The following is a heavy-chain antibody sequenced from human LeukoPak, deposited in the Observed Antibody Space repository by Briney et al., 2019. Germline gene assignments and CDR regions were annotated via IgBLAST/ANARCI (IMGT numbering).Heavy chain of an antibody. CDR3: ERQSDSSGYIHT. CDR2: ISYSGRT. Sequence: SETLSLTCTVSGGSISSSTYYWGWIRQPPGQGLEWIGSISYSGRTYYTPSLKSRVTTSVDTSKNQFSLRLSSVTAADTAVYYCERQSDSSGYIHTWGQGPLVTVSS. J-gene: IGHJ4*02. D-gene: IGHD3-22*01. CDR1: GGSISSSTYY. V-gene: IGHV4-39*01.